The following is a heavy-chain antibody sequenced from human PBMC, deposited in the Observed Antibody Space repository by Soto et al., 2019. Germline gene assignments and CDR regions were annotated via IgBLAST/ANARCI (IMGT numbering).Heavy chain of an antibody. D-gene: IGHD3-10*01. V-gene: IGHV3-72*01. CDR2: SKNKADSYTT. CDR1: GFTFSDHY. CDR3: TVCGSGNDFGAA. J-gene: IGHJ4*02. Sequence: EVQLVESGGGLVQPGGSLRLSCAASGFTFSDHYMDWVRQAPGKGLEWVGRSKNKADSYTTEYAASVKGRFTISRDGSKNSLFLQMNSLKTEVTAVYYCTVCGSGNDFGAAWGQGILVTVSS.